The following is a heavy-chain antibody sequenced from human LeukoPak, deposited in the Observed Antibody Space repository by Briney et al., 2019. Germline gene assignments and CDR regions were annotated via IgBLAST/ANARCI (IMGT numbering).Heavy chain of an antibody. CDR1: GGSISTSSYY. CDR2: IFYSGST. CDR3: APPPYYYETNGYSVA. D-gene: IGHD3-22*01. J-gene: IGHJ5*02. V-gene: IGHV4-39*07. Sequence: SETLSLTCTVSGGSISTSSYYWGWVRQPPGKGLEWIGNIFYSGSTYYSPSLKSRVTISLDTSRNQFSLNLTSVTAADTAVYYCAPPPYYYETNGYSVAWGQGTLVTVSS.